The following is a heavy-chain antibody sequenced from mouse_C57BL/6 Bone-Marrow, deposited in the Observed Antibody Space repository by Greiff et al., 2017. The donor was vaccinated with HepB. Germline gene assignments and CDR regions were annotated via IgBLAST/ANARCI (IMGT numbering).Heavy chain of an antibody. CDR2: IRSKSNNYAT. CDR1: GFSFNTYA. Sequence: EVQLVESGGGLVRPKGSLKLSCAASGFSFNTYAMNWVRQAPGKGLEWVARIRSKSNNYATYYADSVKDRFTISRDDSESMLYLQMNNLKTEDTAMYYCVRQWGNYDYAMDYWGQGTSVTVSS. J-gene: IGHJ4*01. CDR3: VRQWGNYDYAMDY. V-gene: IGHV10-1*01. D-gene: IGHD2-1*01.